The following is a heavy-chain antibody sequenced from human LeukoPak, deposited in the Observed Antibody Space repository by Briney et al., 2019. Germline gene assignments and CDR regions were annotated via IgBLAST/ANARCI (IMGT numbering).Heavy chain of an antibody. CDR3: ATYSSLNRREFQF. D-gene: IGHD3-22*01. J-gene: IGHJ1*01. CDR1: GFTFSNYW. V-gene: IGHV3-7*01. CDR2: IKTDGSEK. Sequence: GGSLRLSCEGSGFTFSNYWMGWVRQAPGKGLQWVANIKTDGSEKYYVDSVKGRFTISRDNAKNSLYLQMNSLRAEDTAVYYCATYSSLNRREFQFWGQGILLTVSS.